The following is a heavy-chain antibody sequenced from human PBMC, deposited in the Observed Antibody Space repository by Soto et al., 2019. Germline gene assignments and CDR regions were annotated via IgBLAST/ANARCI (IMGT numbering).Heavy chain of an antibody. J-gene: IGHJ4*02. CDR3: AATLDWGSYDFGGYPS. Sequence: KDRGVTNSCRALRWAYHSQEKGLEWIGWIVAASGKTDYSQIFQERVTITRDMSTSTAYMELSSLSSEDTAVYYCAATLDWGSYDFGGYPSWGQGTLVTVSS. D-gene: IGHD3-22*01. V-gene: IGHV1-58*01. CDR2: IVAASGKT. CDR1: GVTNSCRA.